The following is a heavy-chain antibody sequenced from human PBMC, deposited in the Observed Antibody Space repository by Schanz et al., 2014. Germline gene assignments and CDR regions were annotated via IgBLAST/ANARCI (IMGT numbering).Heavy chain of an antibody. V-gene: IGHV3-74*02. J-gene: IGHJ6*03. CDR2: INSVGSNT. CDR3: AKGPYYYYYMDV. Sequence: EVHLVESGGGLVQPGGSLRLSCAASGFTFSSHWMHWVRQDPGKGLVWVARINSVGSNTDYADSVTGRFTISRDNAKNTLYLQMNSLRADDTAVYYCAKGPYYYYYMDVWGNGTTVTVSS. CDR1: GFTFSSHW.